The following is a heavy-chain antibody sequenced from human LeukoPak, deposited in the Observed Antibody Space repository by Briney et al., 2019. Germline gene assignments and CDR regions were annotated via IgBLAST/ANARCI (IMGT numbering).Heavy chain of an antibody. J-gene: IGHJ4*02. D-gene: IGHD2-2*01. CDR3: ARDLRGSSCYDY. V-gene: IGHV4-59*01. CDR1: GFTFSSYW. CDR2: IYYSGST. Sequence: GSLRLSCAASGFTFSSYWMSWVRQAPGKGLEWIGYIYYSGSTSYNPSLKSRVTISVDTSKNQFSLKLTSVTAADTALYYCARDLRGSSCYDYWGQGTLVTVSS.